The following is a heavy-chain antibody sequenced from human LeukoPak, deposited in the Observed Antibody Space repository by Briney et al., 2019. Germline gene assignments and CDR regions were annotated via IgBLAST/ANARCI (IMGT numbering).Heavy chain of an antibody. CDR2: ISGSGDNT. D-gene: IGHD6-13*01. CDR1: GFTFTTYW. J-gene: IGHJ4*02. V-gene: IGHV3-23*01. CDR3: AKQGTAAAGTIYGY. Sequence: GGSLRLSCAASGFTFTTYWMHWIRQAPGKGLEWVSAISGSGDNTYFADSVKGRFAISRDNSKNTLYLQMNSLRAEDTAVYYCAKQGTAAAGTIYGYWGQGTLVTVSS.